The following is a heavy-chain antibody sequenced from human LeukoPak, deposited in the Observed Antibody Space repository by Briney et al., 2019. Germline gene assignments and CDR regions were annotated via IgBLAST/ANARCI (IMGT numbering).Heavy chain of an antibody. CDR2: INPNSGGT. CDR1: GYTFTGYY. Sequence: ASVKVSCKASGYTFTGYYMHGVRQAPGQGLEWIGWINPNSGGTNYAQKFQGRVTMTRDTSISTAYMELSRLRSDDTAVYYCARVYDILKNMDVWGKGTTVTVSS. V-gene: IGHV1-2*02. CDR3: ARVYDILKNMDV. J-gene: IGHJ6*03. D-gene: IGHD3-9*01.